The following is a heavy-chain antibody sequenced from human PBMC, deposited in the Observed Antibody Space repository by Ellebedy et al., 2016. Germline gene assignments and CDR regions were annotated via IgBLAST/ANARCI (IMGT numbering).Heavy chain of an antibody. V-gene: IGHV1-3*01. D-gene: IGHD2-15*01. CDR1: GYTFTSYA. J-gene: IGHJ6*02. CDR3: ARVGCSGGSCYHYYGMDV. Sequence: ASVKVSCKASGYTFTSYAMHWVRQAPGQRLEWMGWINAGNGNTEYSQKFQGRVTITRDTSASTAYMELSSLRSEETAVYYCARVGCSGGSCYHYYGMDVWGQGTTVTVSS. CDR2: INAGNGNT.